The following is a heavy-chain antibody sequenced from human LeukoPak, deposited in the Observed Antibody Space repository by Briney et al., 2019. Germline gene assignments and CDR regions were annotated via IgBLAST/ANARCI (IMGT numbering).Heavy chain of an antibody. V-gene: IGHV3-7*02. D-gene: IGHD3-10*01. Sequence: GGSLRLSCAASGFTFSRYWMTWVRQAPGKGLEWVANIKQDGTEKYYVDSVKGRFTISRDNSKNTLYLQMNSLRAEDTAVYYCARGLHYYYYGMDVWGQGTTVTVSS. CDR1: GFTFSRYW. J-gene: IGHJ6*02. CDR2: IKQDGTEK. CDR3: ARGLHYYYYGMDV.